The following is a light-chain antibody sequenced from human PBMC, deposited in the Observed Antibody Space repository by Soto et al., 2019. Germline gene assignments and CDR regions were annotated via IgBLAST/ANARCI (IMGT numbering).Light chain of an antibody. V-gene: IGLV2-23*02. CDR2: EVS. CDR3: CSYAGSSTLYV. Sequence: QSALTLPASVSGSPGQSITISCTGTSSDFGSYNLVSWYQQHPGKAPKLMIYEVSKRPSGVSNRFSGSKSGNTASLTISGLQAEDEADYYCCSYAGSSTLYVFGTGTKVTVL. CDR1: SSDFGSYNL. J-gene: IGLJ1*01.